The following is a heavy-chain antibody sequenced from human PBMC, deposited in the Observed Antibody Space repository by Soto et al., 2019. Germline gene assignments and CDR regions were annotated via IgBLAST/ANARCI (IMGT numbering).Heavy chain of an antibody. D-gene: IGHD5-12*01. CDR2: IKQDGSEK. CDR3: AKPGYSGYDYGYYYYYYMDV. CDR1: GFTFSSYW. V-gene: IGHV3-7*01. Sequence: EVQLVESGGGLVQPGGSLRLSCAASGFTFSSYWMSWVRQAPGKGLEWVANIKQDGSEKYYVDSVKGRFTISRDNAKNSLYLQMNSLRAEDTAVYYCAKPGYSGYDYGYYYYYYMDVWGKGTTVTVSS. J-gene: IGHJ6*03.